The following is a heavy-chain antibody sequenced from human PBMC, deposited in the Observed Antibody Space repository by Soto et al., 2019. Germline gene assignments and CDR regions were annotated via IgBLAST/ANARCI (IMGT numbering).Heavy chain of an antibody. J-gene: IGHJ5*01. Sequence: ASVKVSCKASGYTFTSYGMHWVRQAPGQRLEWMGWINAGNGNTKYSQKYQGRVTITRDTSASTAYMELSSLRSEDTAVYFCARSEGPLGDSWGQGTLVTVSS. CDR1: GYTFTSYG. D-gene: IGHD7-27*01. V-gene: IGHV1-3*01. CDR2: INAGNGNT. CDR3: ARSEGPLGDS.